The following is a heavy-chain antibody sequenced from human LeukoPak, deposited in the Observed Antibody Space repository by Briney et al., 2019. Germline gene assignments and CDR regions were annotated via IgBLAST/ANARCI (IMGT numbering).Heavy chain of an antibody. CDR2: ISAYNGNT. CDR3: ARFPYGSGSYYYNYGMDV. J-gene: IGHJ6*04. V-gene: IGHV1-18*04. CDR1: GYTFTSYG. D-gene: IGHD3-10*01. Sequence: ASVKVSCKASGYTFTSYGISWVRQAPGQGLEWMGWISAYNGNTNYAQKLQGRVTMTTDTSTSTAYMELRSLRSDDTAVYYCARFPYGSGSYYYNYGMDVWGKGTTVTVSS.